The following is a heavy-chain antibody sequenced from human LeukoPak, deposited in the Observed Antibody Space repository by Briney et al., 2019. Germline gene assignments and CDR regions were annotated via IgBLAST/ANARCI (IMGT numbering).Heavy chain of an antibody. CDR3: TRARGGSGRQGFVFDP. CDR2: IRSKAYGGTT. Sequence: PGGSLRLSCAASGFTFSNAWMSWVRQAPGKGLEWVGFIRSKAYGGTTEYAASVKGRFTISRDDSKSIAYLQMNSLKTEDTAVYYCTRARGGSGRQGFVFDPWGQGTLVTVSS. J-gene: IGHJ5*02. V-gene: IGHV3-49*04. CDR1: GFTFSNAW. D-gene: IGHD2-15*01.